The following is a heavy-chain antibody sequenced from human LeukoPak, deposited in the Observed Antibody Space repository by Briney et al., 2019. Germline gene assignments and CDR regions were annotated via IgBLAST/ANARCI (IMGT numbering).Heavy chain of an antibody. V-gene: IGHV1-2*02. CDR1: GYTLTGYY. CDR3: ARGYSSGWYLGGHFDY. J-gene: IGHJ4*02. Sequence: SVKVSCQASGYTLTGYYMHWVRQAPGQGLEWMGWINPNSGGTNYAQKFQGRVTMTRDTSISTAYMELSRLRSDDTAVYYCARGYSSGWYLGGHFDYWGQGTLVTVSS. CDR2: INPNSGGT. D-gene: IGHD6-19*01.